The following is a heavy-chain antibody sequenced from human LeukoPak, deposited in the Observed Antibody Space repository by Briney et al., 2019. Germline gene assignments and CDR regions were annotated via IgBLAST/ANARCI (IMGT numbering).Heavy chain of an antibody. CDR3: AKDYYGSGSYPYYFDY. CDR1: GFTFSSYG. V-gene: IGHV3-30*18. J-gene: IGHJ4*02. CDR2: ISYDGSNK. D-gene: IGHD3-10*01. Sequence: GRSLRLSCAASGFTFSSYGMHWVRQAPGKGLEWVAVISYDGSNKYYADSVKGRFTISRDNSKNTLYLRMNSLRAEDTAVYYCAKDYYGSGSYPYYFDYWGQGTLVTVSS.